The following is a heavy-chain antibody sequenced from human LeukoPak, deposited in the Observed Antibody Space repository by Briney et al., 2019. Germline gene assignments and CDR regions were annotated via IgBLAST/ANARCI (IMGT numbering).Heavy chain of an antibody. CDR2: INDSGSA. J-gene: IGHJ3*02. CDR1: GGSFSGYY. CDR3: AKHRGAAGWRSFDI. D-gene: IGHD6-13*01. V-gene: IGHV4-34*01. Sequence: SETLSLTCGVSGGSFSGYYWSWIRQPPGKGLEWIGEINDSGSAKYNPSLKSRVTITIDTSKNQFSLRLNSVTAADTAVYYCAKHRGAAGWRSFDIWGQGTMVTVSS.